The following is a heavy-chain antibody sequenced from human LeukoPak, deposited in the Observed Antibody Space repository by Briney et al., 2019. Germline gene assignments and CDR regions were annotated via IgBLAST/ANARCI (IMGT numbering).Heavy chain of an antibody. CDR3: ASSAVRGVKGVWFDP. V-gene: IGHV4-34*01. J-gene: IGHJ5*02. Sequence: KPSETLSLTCAVYGGSFSGYYWSWIRQPPGKGLEWIGEINHSGSTNYNPSLKSRVTISVDTSKNQFSLKLSSVTAADTAVYYCASSAVRGVKGVWFDPWGQGTLVTVSS. CDR2: INHSGST. D-gene: IGHD3-10*01. CDR1: GGSFSGYY.